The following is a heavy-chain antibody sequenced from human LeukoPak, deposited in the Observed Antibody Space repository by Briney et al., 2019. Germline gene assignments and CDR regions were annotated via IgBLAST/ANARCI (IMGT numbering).Heavy chain of an antibody. Sequence: GSLELSFSASGFPFSSFSMHWGRQGPGQGLGGGAVISYDGSNKSYADSVKGRFTISRDNSKNTLYLQMNSLRAEDTAVYYCAREPLAAAGYYYGMDVWGQGTTVTVSS. CDR2: ISYDGSNK. D-gene: IGHD6-13*01. J-gene: IGHJ6*02. CDR1: GFPFSSFS. V-gene: IGHV3-30-3*01. CDR3: AREPLAAAGYYYGMDV.